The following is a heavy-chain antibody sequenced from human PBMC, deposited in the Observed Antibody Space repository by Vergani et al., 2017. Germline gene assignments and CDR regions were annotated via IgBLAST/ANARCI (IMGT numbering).Heavy chain of an antibody. V-gene: IGHV1-69*01. CDR3: ARGRCSSTSCYNFWFDP. CDR1: GGTFSSYA. J-gene: IGHJ5*02. D-gene: IGHD2-2*02. CDR2: IIPIFGTA. Sequence: QVQLVQSGAEVKKPGSSVKVSCKASGGTFSSYAISWVRQAPGQGLEWMGGIIPIFGTANYAQKFQGIVTITADESTSTAYMALSSLRSEDTAVYYCARGRCSSTSCYNFWFDPWGQGTLVTVSS.